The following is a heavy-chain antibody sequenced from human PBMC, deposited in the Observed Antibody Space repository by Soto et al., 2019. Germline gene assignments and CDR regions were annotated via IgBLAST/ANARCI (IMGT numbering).Heavy chain of an antibody. V-gene: IGHV3-23*01. CDR3: AKDRRRFGESSYYFDY. CDR2: ISGSGGST. CDR1: GFTFSSYA. J-gene: IGHJ4*02. Sequence: QPGGSLRLSCAASGFTFSSYAMSWVRQAPGKGLEWVSAISGSGGSTYYADSVKGRFTISRDNSKNTLYLQMNSLRAEDTAVYYCAKDRRRFGESSYYFDYWGQGTLVTVSS. D-gene: IGHD3-10*01.